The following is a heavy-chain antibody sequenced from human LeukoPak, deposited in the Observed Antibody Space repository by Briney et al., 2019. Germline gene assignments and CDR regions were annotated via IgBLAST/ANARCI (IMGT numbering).Heavy chain of an antibody. CDR1: GGTFISYA. D-gene: IGHD6-19*01. CDR3: ARDSHSSGWSYFDY. Sequence: SVKVSCKASGGTFISYAISWVRQAPGQGQEWRGGIIPIFGTANYAQKFQGRVTITTDESTSTAYMELSSLRSEDTAVYYCARDSHSSGWSYFDYWGQGTLVTVSS. V-gene: IGHV1-69*05. J-gene: IGHJ4*02. CDR2: IIPIFGTA.